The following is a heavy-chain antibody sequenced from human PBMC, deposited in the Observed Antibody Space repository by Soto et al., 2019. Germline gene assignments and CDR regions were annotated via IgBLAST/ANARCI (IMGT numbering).Heavy chain of an antibody. D-gene: IGHD3-9*01. Sequence: SETLSLTCTVSGGSISSYYWSWIRQPPGKGLEWIGYIYYSGSTNYNPSLKSRVTISVDTSKNQFSLKLSSVTAADTAVYYCARHTFLYDILTGFTSGFDPWGQGTLVTVS. CDR3: ARHTFLYDILTGFTSGFDP. V-gene: IGHV4-59*08. CDR2: IYYSGST. CDR1: GGSISSYY. J-gene: IGHJ5*02.